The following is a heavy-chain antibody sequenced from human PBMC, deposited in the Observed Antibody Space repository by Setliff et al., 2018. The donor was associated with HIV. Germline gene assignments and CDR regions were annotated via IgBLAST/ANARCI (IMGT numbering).Heavy chain of an antibody. CDR3: ARVRLTATRTRGAFDI. D-gene: IGHD3-10*01. V-gene: IGHV4-59*11. CDR1: GDSISSHY. Sequence: LSLTCAVSGDSISSHYWTWIRQPPGKGLEWIGYIYYSGSTSYNPSLKSRVTISADTSKNHFSLKLNSVSAADTAVYYCARVRLTATRTRGAFDIWGHGTMVTVSS. J-gene: IGHJ3*02. CDR2: IYYSGST.